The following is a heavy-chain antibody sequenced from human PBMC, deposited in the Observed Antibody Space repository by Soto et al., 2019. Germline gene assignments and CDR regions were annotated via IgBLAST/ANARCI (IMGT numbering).Heavy chain of an antibody. J-gene: IGHJ3*01. CDR3: ARDGLYCTYANCRGDAYDV. V-gene: IGHV3-7*04. CDR2: IKQDGSEK. D-gene: IGHD2-8*01. Sequence: EVQLVGSGGDLVQPGGSLRLSCVASGFTFRTYWMTWVRQAPGKGLEWVANIKQDGSEKYYVDSVRGRFAISRDNAKDSLYLQMNSLRVEDTAVYYCARDGLYCTYANCRGDAYDVWDQGTMVTVSS. CDR1: GFTFRTYW.